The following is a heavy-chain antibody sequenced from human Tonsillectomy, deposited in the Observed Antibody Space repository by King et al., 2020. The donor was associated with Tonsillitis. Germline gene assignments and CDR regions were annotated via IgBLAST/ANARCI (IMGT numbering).Heavy chain of an antibody. CDR2: ISYDGSNK. CDR1: GFTFSTFD. Sequence: VQLVQSGGGVVQPGRSLRLSCAATGFTFSTFDMHWVRQAPGKGLEWVAVISYDGSNKYYVDSVKGRFTISRDNSKNTLYLQMNSLRAEDTAVYFCAKDLIDYYDSSGYLDSWGQGTPVTVSS. V-gene: IGHV3-30*18. D-gene: IGHD3-22*01. J-gene: IGHJ4*02. CDR3: AKDLIDYYDSSGYLDS.